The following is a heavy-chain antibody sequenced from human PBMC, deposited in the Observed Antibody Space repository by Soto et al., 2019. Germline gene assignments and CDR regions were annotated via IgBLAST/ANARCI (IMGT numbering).Heavy chain of an antibody. J-gene: IGHJ4*02. D-gene: IGHD2-15*01. CDR2: IYHSGST. CDR1: SGSISSSNW. V-gene: IGHV4-4*02. CDR3: ARSLNEGYCSGGSCYSGRYYFDY. Sequence: QVQLQESGPGLVKPSGTLSLTCAVSSGSISSSNWWSWVRQPPGKGLEWIGEIYHSGSTNYNPSLKSRVTIPVDKSKNQFSLKLSSVTTADTAVYYCARSLNEGYCSGGSCYSGRYYFDYWGQGTLVTVSS.